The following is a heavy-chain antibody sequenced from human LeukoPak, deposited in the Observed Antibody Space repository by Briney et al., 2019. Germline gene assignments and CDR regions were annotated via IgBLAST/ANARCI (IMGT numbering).Heavy chain of an antibody. CDR2: IIPILGIA. J-gene: IGHJ4*02. CDR3: ARDLPPYYFDY. V-gene: IGHV1-69*04. CDR1: GGIFSSYA. Sequence: GASVKVSFKASGGIFSSYAISWVRQAPGQGLEWMGRIIPILGIANYAQKFRGRVTITADKSTSTAYMDLSSLRSEDTAVYYCARDLPPYYFDYWGQGTLVTVSS.